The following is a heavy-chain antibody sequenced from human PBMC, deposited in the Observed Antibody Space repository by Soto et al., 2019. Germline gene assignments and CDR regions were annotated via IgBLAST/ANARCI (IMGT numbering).Heavy chain of an antibody. CDR3: ARAPYEDYAVPEPNYFDS. CDR1: GATFSTLA. CDR2: IIPIFGRP. Sequence: QVQLVQSGTEVKKPGSSVKVSCKASGATFSTLAVSWVRQAPGQGLEWMGGIIPIFGRPVYAQKFQGRVTITAAESTSIVYMELSSLSSEDTAVYYCARAPYEDYAVPEPNYFDSWGQGTLVTVSS. D-gene: IGHD4-17*01. J-gene: IGHJ4*02. V-gene: IGHV1-69*01.